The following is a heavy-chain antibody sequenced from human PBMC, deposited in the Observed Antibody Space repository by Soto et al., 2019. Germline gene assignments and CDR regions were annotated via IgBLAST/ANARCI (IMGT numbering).Heavy chain of an antibody. CDR3: ARVPDR. J-gene: IGHJ5*02. V-gene: IGHV4-30-2*01. CDR1: GGSISSGGYS. CDR2: IYHSGSS. Sequence: QLQLQESGSGLVKPSQTLSLTCAVSGGSISSGGYSWSWIRQPPGKGLEWIGYIYHSGSSYDNPSLTCRVTIPGDRSNSQWPRKLVSVTAADTAGYYCARVPDRWGQGTLATVSS.